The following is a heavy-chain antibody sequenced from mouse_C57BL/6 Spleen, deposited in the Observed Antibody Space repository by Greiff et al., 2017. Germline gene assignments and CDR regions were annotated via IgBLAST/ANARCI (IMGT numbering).Heavy chain of an antibody. Sequence: VQLQQSGPELVKPGASVKMSCKASGYTFTDYNMHWVKQSHGKSLEWIGYINPNNGGTSYNQKFKGKATLTVNKSSSTAYMELRSLTSEDSAVYYCARERGYGYDEPYDYWGQGTTLTVSS. CDR1: GYTFTDYN. CDR3: ARERGYGYDEPYDY. J-gene: IGHJ2*01. CDR2: INPNNGGT. D-gene: IGHD2-2*01. V-gene: IGHV1-22*01.